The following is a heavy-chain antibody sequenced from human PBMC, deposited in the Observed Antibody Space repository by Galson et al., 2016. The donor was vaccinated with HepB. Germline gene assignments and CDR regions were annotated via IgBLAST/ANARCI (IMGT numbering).Heavy chain of an antibody. V-gene: IGHV4-34*12. CDR2: IIHTGNT. J-gene: IGHJ5*02. CDR3: ARSPDFADP. Sequence: LRLSCAASEFTFSDYWMTWVRQPPGKGLEWIGEIIHTGNTNYNPSLKSRLTISVDTSKNHFSLKLSFVTAADTAVYYCARSPDFADPWGQGTLVTVSS. D-gene: IGHD2-21*02. CDR1: EFTFSDYW.